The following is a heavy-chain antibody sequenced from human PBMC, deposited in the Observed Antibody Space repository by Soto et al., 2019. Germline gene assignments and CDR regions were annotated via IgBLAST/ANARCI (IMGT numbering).Heavy chain of an antibody. CDR2: INAGNGNT. CDR1: GYTFTSYA. CDR3: TSSIVATMVFDY. J-gene: IGHJ4*02. Sequence: VQLVQSGAEVKKPGASVKVSCKASGYTFTSYAMHWVRQAPGQRLEWMGWINAGNGNTKYSQKFQGRVTITRDTSASTAYMELSSLRSEDTAVYYCTSSIVATMVFDYWGQGTLVTVSS. V-gene: IGHV1-3*01. D-gene: IGHD5-12*01.